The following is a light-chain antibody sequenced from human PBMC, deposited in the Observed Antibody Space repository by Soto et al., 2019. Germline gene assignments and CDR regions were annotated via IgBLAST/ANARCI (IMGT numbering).Light chain of an antibody. J-gene: IGLJ2*01. V-gene: IGLV2-14*01. CDR3: YSYTGSATVI. CDR1: STDVGGYKY. CDR2: EVR. Sequence: QSALAQPASVSGSPGQSITISCTGTSTDVGGYKYVSWYQQYPGKAPKLMIFEVRNRPSGVSNRFSASKSGNTASLTISGLQAEDEAVYYCYSYTGSATVIFGGGTKLTVL.